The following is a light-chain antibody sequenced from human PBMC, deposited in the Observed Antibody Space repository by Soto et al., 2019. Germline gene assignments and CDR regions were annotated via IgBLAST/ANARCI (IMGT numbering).Light chain of an antibody. CDR2: AAS. Sequence: SVLTQSPGTLSLFPGEGATLSCRTSQSISRNYLAWYQQRPGQAPRLLIYAASSRATVIPARFSGSGSGTDFTLTISRLEPEDFAVYYCQQYFGSLYTFGQGTKLEIK. V-gene: IGKV3-20*01. CDR3: QQYFGSLYT. CDR1: QSISRNY. J-gene: IGKJ2*01.